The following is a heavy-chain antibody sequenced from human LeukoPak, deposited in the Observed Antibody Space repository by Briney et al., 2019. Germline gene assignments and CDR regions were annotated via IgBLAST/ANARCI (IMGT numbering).Heavy chain of an antibody. Sequence: GGSLRLSCAASGFTFSSYAMSWVRQAPGKGPEWVSAISGSGGSTYYADSVKGRFTISRDNSKNTLYLQMNSLRAEDTAVYYCAKTVGGIRDGMDVWGQGTTVTVSS. CDR1: GFTFSSYA. J-gene: IGHJ6*02. CDR3: AKTVGGIRDGMDV. D-gene: IGHD3-16*01. V-gene: IGHV3-23*01. CDR2: ISGSGGST.